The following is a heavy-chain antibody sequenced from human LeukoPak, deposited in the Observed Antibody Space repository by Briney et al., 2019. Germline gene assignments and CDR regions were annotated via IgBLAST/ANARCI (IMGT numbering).Heavy chain of an antibody. V-gene: IGHV1-18*01. CDR2: ISAYNGNT. CDR1: GYTFTSYG. D-gene: IGHD3-3*01. J-gene: IGHJ4*02. CDR3: ARDRPLDYDFWSGYSQGEDFDY. Sequence: GASVKVSCKASGYTFTSYGISWVRQAPGQGLEWMGWISAYNGNTNYAQKLQGRVTMTTDTSTSTAYMELRSLRSDDTAVYYCARDRPLDYDFWSGYSQGEDFDYWGQGTPVTVSS.